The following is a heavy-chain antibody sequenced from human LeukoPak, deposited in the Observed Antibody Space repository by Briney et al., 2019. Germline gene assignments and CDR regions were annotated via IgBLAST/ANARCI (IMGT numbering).Heavy chain of an antibody. D-gene: IGHD1-26*01. J-gene: IGHJ4*02. V-gene: IGHV3-7*01. Sequence: GGSLRLSCATSGFTFSTYWMSWGRQAPGKGLDWVANIKQDESEKYYVDSVKGRFTISRDNAKNSLYLQMSSLRAEDTAVYYCARDKIVGPTFFDYWGQGTLVTVSS. CDR1: GFTFSTYW. CDR3: ARDKIVGPTFFDY. CDR2: IKQDESEK.